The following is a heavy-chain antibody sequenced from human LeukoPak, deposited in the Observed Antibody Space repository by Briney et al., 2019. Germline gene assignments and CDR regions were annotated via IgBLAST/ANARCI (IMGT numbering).Heavy chain of an antibody. CDR1: GFTFSSYG. D-gene: IGHD5-12*01. CDR2: ISYDGSNK. CDR3: AKRGYDPYSLDY. J-gene: IGHJ4*02. V-gene: IGHV3-30*18. Sequence: GRSLRLSCAASGFTFSSYGMHWVRQAPGKGLEWVAVISYDGSNKYYADSVKGRFTISRDNSKNTLYLQMNSLRAEDTAVYYCAKRGYDPYSLDYWGQGTLVTVSS.